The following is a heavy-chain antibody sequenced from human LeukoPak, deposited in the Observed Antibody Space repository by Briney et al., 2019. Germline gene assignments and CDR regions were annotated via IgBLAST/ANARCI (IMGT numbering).Heavy chain of an antibody. V-gene: IGHV1-46*01. J-gene: IGHJ6*04. CDR2: INPSGGST. Sequence: EASVKVSCKASGYTFTSYYMHWVRQAPGQGLEWMGIINPSGGSTSYAQKFQGRVTMTRDTSTSTVYMELSSLRSEDTAVYYCARDDILTGYYSSGAHYYGMDVWGKGTTVTVSS. CDR3: ARDDILTGYYSSGAHYYGMDV. D-gene: IGHD3-9*01. CDR1: GYTFTSYY.